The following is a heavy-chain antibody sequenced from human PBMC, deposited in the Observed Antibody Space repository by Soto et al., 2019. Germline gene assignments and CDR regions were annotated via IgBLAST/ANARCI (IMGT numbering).Heavy chain of an antibody. CDR3: ARDEYYDSNNWFDH. CDR2: VYSTGST. V-gene: IGHV4-4*07. D-gene: IGHD3-22*01. J-gene: IGHJ5*02. CDR1: GGAITAYY. Sequence: SETMSLTCTVSGGAITAYYWSWIRPPVEGGLEWIGRVYSTGSTNYNPSLRSRVTMSVDTSQNQFFLRLSSVTAADTAVYYCARDEYYDSNNWFDHWGQGTLVTVSS.